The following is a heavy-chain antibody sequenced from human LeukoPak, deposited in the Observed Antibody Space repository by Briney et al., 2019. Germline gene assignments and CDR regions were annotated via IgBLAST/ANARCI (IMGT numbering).Heavy chain of an antibody. Sequence: PGGSLRLSCAASGFTFSSYGMHWVRQAPGKGLEWVAVISYDGSNKYYADSVKGRFTISRDNSKNTLYLQMNSLRAEDTAVYYCAKDPWAARQTAYYFDYWGQGTLVTVSS. CDR1: GFTFSSYG. V-gene: IGHV3-30*18. CDR3: AKDPWAARQTAYYFDY. CDR2: ISYDGSNK. D-gene: IGHD6-6*01. J-gene: IGHJ4*02.